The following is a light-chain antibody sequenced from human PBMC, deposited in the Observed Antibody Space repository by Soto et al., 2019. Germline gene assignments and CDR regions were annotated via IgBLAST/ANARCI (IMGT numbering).Light chain of an antibody. J-gene: IGKJ1*01. CDR2: GAS. CDR3: HQYENWPKT. Sequence: EIVMTQSPATLSVSPGERATLSCRASQSISRNLAWFQQKPGQAPSLLIFGASTRAAGIPARFSGSGSGTEFSLTISGLQSEDFAVYFCHQYENWPKTFGQGTKVDIK. V-gene: IGKV3-15*01. CDR1: QSISRN.